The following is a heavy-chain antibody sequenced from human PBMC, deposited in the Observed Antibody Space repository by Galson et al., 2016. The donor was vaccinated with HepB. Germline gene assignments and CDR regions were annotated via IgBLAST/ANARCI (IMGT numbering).Heavy chain of an antibody. V-gene: IGHV5-10-1*01. CDR1: GYTFTTYW. J-gene: IGHJ5*02. CDR3: ATARGSSDRYDP. Sequence: QSGAEVKKPGESLRISCKGSGYTFTTYWIIWVRQTPGEGLEWMGRIDPSDSWTDYSPSFRGHVAFSVDKSSSTAYLQWSNLRASDTAMYYCATARGSSDRYDPWGQGTLVTVSS. D-gene: IGHD6-6*01. CDR2: IDPSDSWT.